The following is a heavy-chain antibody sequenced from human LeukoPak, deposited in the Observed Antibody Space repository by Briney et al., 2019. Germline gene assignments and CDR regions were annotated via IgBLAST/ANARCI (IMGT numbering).Heavy chain of an antibody. J-gene: IGHJ4*02. D-gene: IGHD5-24*01. CDR1: GYTFTGYY. CDR2: INPNSGGT. CDR3: ARGEAGDGYNYGEYFDY. Sequence: ASVKVSCKASGYTFTGYYMHWVRQAPGQGLEWMGWINPNSGGTNYAQKFQGRVTMTRDTSISTAYMELSRLRSDDTAVYYCARGEAGDGYNYGEYFDYWGQGTLVTVSS. V-gene: IGHV1-2*02.